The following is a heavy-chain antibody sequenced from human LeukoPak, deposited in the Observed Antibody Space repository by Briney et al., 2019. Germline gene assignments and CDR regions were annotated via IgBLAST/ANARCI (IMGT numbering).Heavy chain of an antibody. CDR1: GFTFSSYG. V-gene: IGHV3-23*01. J-gene: IGHJ3*02. Sequence: GGSLRLSCAASGFTFSSYGMSWVRQAPGKGLEWVSAIRGSGGSTYYADSVKGRFTISRDNSKNTLYLQMNSLRAEDTAVYYCAKGPNYDILTGWRKTYNGFDIWGQGTMVTVSS. CDR3: AKGPNYDILTGWRKTYNGFDI. CDR2: IRGSGGST. D-gene: IGHD3-9*01.